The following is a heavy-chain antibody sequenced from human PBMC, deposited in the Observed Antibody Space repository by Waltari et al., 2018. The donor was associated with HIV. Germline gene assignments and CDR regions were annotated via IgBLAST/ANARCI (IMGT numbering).Heavy chain of an antibody. V-gene: IGHV1-8*01. J-gene: IGHJ5*02. Sequence: QVQLVQSGAEVRKPGASVKVSCKTSGYAFTDYDSNWVRRAAGQGLGWMGWLSPKSGKTGSGHRFKDRVTRTRNASTSTVFLELSGLEPQDTAVYYCTNGRPGAILGDHWGQGTQVTVSS. CDR1: GYAFTDYD. D-gene: IGHD3-3*01. CDR2: LSPKSGKT. CDR3: TNGRPGAILGDH.